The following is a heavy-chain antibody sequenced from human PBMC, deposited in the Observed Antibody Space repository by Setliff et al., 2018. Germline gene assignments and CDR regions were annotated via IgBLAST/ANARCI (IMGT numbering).Heavy chain of an antibody. D-gene: IGHD3-22*01. CDR2: IYTSGST. CDR3: ARGGWYSSSWYWYYDSSGYYLFDY. CDR1: GGSISSGSYY. V-gene: IGHV4-61*02. J-gene: IGHJ4*02. Sequence: SETLSLTCTVSGGSISSGSYYWSWIRQPAGKGLEWIGRIYTSGSTNYNPSLKSRVTISVDTSKNQFSLKLSSVTAADTAVYYCARGGWYSSSWYWYYDSSGYYLFDYWARERWSPSPQ.